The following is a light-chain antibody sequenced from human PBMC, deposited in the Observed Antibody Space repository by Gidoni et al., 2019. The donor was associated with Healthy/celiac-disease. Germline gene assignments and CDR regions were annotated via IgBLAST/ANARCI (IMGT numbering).Light chain of an antibody. CDR2: AAS. J-gene: IGKJ2*01. CDR1: QHISNY. V-gene: IGKV1-33*01. Sequence: DIKQTHSPPSLSASVGDRVTITCQASQHISNYLNWYQPKPGKAPKLLIYAASNLETGVPSRFSGSGSVTDFTFTISILHPEDIATYYCQQYDNLPYTFGQGTKLEIK. CDR3: QQYDNLPYT.